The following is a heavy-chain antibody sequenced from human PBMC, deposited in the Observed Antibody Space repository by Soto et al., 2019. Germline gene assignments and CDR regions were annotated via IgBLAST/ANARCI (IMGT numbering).Heavy chain of an antibody. CDR3: ARDRTRGFDP. V-gene: IGHV1-8*01. CDR1: GYTFTSYD. CDR2: MNTNSGNT. Sequence: QVQLVQTGAEVKKPGASVKVSCKASGYTFTSYDINWVRQATGQGLEWMGWMNTNSGNTAYAQKLLGSVTMTRNTSISTAYMELRSLRSEDTALSYCARDRTRGFDPWGQGTLVTVSS. J-gene: IGHJ5*02.